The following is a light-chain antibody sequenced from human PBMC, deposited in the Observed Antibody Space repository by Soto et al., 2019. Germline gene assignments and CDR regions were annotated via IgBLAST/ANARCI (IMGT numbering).Light chain of an antibody. CDR2: EVS. V-gene: IGLV2-14*01. J-gene: IGLJ1*01. CDR3: SSYTSSSTPYV. Sequence: QCVLTPTSAWSGSPGQSITISCTGTSSDVGGYNYVSWYQQHPGKAPKLMIYEVSNRPSGVSNRFSGSKSGNTASLTISGLQAEDEADYYCSSYTSSSTPYVFGTGTKVTVL. CDR1: SSDVGGYNY.